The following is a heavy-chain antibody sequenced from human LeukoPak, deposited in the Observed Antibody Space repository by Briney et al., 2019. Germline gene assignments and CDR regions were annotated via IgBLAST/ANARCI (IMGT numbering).Heavy chain of an antibody. Sequence: KSSETLSLTCAVYGESFSGYYWSWIRQPPGKGLEWIGEINHSGSTNYNPSLKSRVTISVDTSKNQFSLKLSSVTAADTAVYYCARRYYYGSGRDFDYWGQGTLVTVSS. CDR1: GESFSGYY. V-gene: IGHV4-34*01. CDR3: ARRYYYGSGRDFDY. D-gene: IGHD3-10*01. CDR2: INHSGST. J-gene: IGHJ4*02.